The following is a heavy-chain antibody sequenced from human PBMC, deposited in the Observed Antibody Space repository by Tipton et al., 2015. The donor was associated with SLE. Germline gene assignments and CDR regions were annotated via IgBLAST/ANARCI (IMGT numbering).Heavy chain of an antibody. J-gene: IGHJ4*02. Sequence: TLSLTCAVYGGSFSGYYWSWIRQPPGKGLEWIGEINHSGSTNYNPSLNSRVTISVDTSKIQFSLKLSSVTAADTAVYYCATSHERHSSGCTFDYWGQGTLVTVSS. CDR3: ATSHERHSSGCTFDY. D-gene: IGHD6-19*01. V-gene: IGHV4-34*01. CDR2: INHSGST. CDR1: GGSFSGYY.